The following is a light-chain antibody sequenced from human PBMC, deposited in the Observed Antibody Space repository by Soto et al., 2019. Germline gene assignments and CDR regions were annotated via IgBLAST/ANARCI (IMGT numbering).Light chain of an antibody. Sequence: QSALTQPASLSGSPGQSITISCTGTSSDIGAYDYVSWFQQHPGKAPKLMISEVNNRPSGVSNRFSGSKSGNTAYLTIPGLQVEDEAEYFCLSFTTTSTHVFGTGTKVTV. V-gene: IGLV2-14*01. J-gene: IGLJ1*01. CDR2: EVN. CDR1: SSDIGAYDY. CDR3: LSFTTTSTHV.